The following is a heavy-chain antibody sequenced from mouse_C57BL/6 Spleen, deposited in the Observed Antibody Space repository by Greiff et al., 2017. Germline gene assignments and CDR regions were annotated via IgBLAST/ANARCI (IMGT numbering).Heavy chain of an antibody. V-gene: IGHV1-69*01. Sequence: VQLQQPGAELVMPGASVKLSCKASGYTFTSYWMHWVKQRPGQGLEWIGEIDPSDSYTNYNQKFNGKSTLTVDKSSSTAYMQLSSLTSEDSAVYYGARGTPYYSSYLDYWGKGTTLTVSS. CDR2: IDPSDSYT. D-gene: IGHD2-5*01. J-gene: IGHJ2*01. CDR3: ARGTPYYSSYLDY. CDR1: GYTFTSYW.